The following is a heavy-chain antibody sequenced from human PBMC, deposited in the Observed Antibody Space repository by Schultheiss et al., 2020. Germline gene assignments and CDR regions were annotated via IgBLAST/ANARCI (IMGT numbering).Heavy chain of an antibody. Sequence: GGSLRLSCAASGFTFSDYYMSWIRQAPGKGLEWVSYISSSGSTIYYADSVKGRFTISRDNAKNSLYLQMNSLRAEDTALYYCAKAYYGHYYYGMDVWGQGTTVTVYS. V-gene: IGHV3-11*01. CDR3: AKAYYGHYYYGMDV. CDR2: ISSSGSTI. CDR1: GFTFSDYY. J-gene: IGHJ6*02. D-gene: IGHD3-10*01.